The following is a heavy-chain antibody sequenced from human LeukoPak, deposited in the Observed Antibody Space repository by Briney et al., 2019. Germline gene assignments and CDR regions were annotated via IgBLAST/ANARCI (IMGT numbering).Heavy chain of an antibody. V-gene: IGHV3-21*01. Sequence: GGSLRLSCAASGFTFSSYSMNWVRQAPGKGLEWVSSISSGSSYIYYADSVKGRFTISRDNAKNSLYLQMNSLRAEDTAVYYCARDRDSYGYGFDYWGQGTLVTVSS. CDR3: ARDRDSYGYGFDY. D-gene: IGHD5-18*01. J-gene: IGHJ4*02. CDR2: ISSGSSYI. CDR1: GFTFSSYS.